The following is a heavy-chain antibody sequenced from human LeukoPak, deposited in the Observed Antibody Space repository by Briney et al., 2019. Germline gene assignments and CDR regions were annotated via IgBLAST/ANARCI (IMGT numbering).Heavy chain of an antibody. Sequence: PGGSLRVSCAASGFTFSSYWMRWVRQAPGKGLVWVSRIKSDGSTRYADSVKGRFTISRDNAKNTVSLQMNSLRAEDTGVYYCARAPSEIGGYYPEYFRHWGQGTLVTVSP. CDR3: ARAPSEIGGYYPEYFRH. D-gene: IGHD3-22*01. CDR2: IKSDGST. V-gene: IGHV3-74*01. J-gene: IGHJ1*01. CDR1: GFTFSSYW.